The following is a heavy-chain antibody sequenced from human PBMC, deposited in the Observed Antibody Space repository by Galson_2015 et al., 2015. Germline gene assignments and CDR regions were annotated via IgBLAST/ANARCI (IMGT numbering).Heavy chain of an antibody. Sequence: SLRLSCAGSGFIFNNYGMHWVRQAPGKGLEWLSAISYDGRNRYYADSVKDRFTISRDMSTNTLYLQMNSLRPEDTAVYYCAKDSARMIRSLDIWGRGTMVTVSS. D-gene: IGHD3-22*01. CDR3: AKDSARMIRSLDI. CDR1: GFIFNNYG. V-gene: IGHV3-30*18. CDR2: ISYDGRNR. J-gene: IGHJ3*02.